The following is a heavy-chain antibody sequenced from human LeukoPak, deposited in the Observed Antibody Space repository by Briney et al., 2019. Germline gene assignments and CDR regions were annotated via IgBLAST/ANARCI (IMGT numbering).Heavy chain of an antibody. J-gene: IGHJ4*02. D-gene: IGHD6-13*01. CDR2: ISYDGSNK. CDR3: AREEGSSSWYSASTVDY. V-gene: IGHV3-30*03. CDR1: GFTFSSYG. Sequence: GGSLRLSCAASGFTFSSYGMHWVRQAPGKGLEWVAVISYDGSNKYYADSVKGRFTISRDNSKNTLYLQMNSLRAEDTAVYYCAREEGSSSWYSASTVDYWGQGTLVTVSS.